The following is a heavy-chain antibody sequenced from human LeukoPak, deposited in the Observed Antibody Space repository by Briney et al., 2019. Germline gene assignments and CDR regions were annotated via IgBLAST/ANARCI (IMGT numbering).Heavy chain of an antibody. CDR2: INHSGST. CDR1: GGSISSYSYY. V-gene: IGHV4-39*07. J-gene: IGHJ6*03. CDR3: ARGIIAAAGTEHYYYYYYMDV. Sequence: SETLSLTCTVSGGSISSYSYYWGWIRQPPGKGLEWIGEINHSGSTNYNPSLKSRVTISVDTSKNQFSLKLSSVTAADTAVYYCARGIIAAAGTEHYYYYYYMDVWGKGTTVTVSS. D-gene: IGHD6-13*01.